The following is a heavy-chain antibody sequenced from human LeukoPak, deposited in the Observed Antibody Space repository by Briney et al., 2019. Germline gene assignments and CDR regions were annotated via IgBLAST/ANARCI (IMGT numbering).Heavy chain of an antibody. D-gene: IGHD2-8*02. CDR3: ARDSSRVLDY. CDR1: GYTFTDYY. Sequence: GASVKVSCKASGYTFTDYYMHWVRQAPGQGLEWMGWINPNSGNTDYAQKFQGRVSMTRDTSISTVYMELNRLRSGDTAVYYCARDSSRVLDYWGQGTLVIVSS. J-gene: IGHJ4*02. V-gene: IGHV1-2*02. CDR2: INPNSGNT.